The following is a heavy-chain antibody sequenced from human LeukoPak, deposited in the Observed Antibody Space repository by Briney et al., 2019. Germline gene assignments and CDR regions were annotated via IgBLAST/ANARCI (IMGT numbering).Heavy chain of an antibody. Sequence: PSETLSLTCTVSGGSISSSFWGWIRQPPGKGLEWIGHIKNGGSPNYNPPLKSRVTISLDTSKNQFSLTVSSVTAADTAVYYCARLTWITDYWGQGTLVTVSS. CDR3: ARLTWITDY. D-gene: IGHD5-12*01. J-gene: IGHJ4*02. CDR1: GGSISSSF. CDR2: IKNGGSP. V-gene: IGHV4-4*08.